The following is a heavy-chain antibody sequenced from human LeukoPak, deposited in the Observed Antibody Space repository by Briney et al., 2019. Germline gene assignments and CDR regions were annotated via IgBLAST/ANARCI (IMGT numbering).Heavy chain of an antibody. J-gene: IGHJ2*01. CDR1: GYSFTSYW. Sequence: GESLKISCKGSGYSFTSYWIGWVRQMPGKGLEWMGIIYPGDSDTRYSPSFQGQVTISADKSISTAYLQWSSLKASDTAMYYCARWSGVVGTARGWYFDLWGRGTLVTVSS. CDR2: IYPGDSDT. V-gene: IGHV5-51*01. D-gene: IGHD1-26*01. CDR3: ARWSGVVGTARGWYFDL.